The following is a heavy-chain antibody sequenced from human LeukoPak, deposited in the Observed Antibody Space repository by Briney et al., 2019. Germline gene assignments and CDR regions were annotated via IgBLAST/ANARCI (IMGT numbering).Heavy chain of an antibody. D-gene: IGHD2-2*01. CDR2: ISAYNGNT. CDR3: TRDQVGYCGSSSCSPGDY. CDR1: GYTFASYG. Sequence: ASVKVSCKASGYTFASYGLSWGRQAPGQGLEWMGWISAYNGNTNYAQRLQGRVTMTTDTSTSTAYMELRSLRSDDTAIYYCTRDQVGYCGSSSCSPGDYWGQGTLVTVSS. J-gene: IGHJ4*02. V-gene: IGHV1-18*01.